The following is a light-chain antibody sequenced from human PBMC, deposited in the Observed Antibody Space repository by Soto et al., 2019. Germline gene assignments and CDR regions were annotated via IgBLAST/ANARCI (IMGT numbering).Light chain of an antibody. CDR1: QRVSSTY. CDR3: QQYYSSPPEFT. CDR2: GAS. V-gene: IGKV3-20*01. J-gene: IGKJ3*01. Sequence: PGERATLSCRASQRVSSTYFAWYRQKPGQPPSRLIYGASNRATGVPDRFSGSGSGTDFTLTISSLETEDFAVSYCQQYYSSPPEFTFGTRTTV.